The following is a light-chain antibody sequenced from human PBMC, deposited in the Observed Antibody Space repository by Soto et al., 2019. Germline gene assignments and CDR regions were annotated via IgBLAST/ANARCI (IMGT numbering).Light chain of an antibody. J-gene: IGLJ3*02. Sequence: QSVLTQPPSVSGAPGQRVTISCTGSSSNIGAGYEVHWYQQLPGTAPQLLIYGNNNWPSGVPDRFSGSKSGTSASLAITGLQAEYEADYYCQSYDSSLSGWVFGGGTKLTVL. CDR3: QSYDSSLSGWV. CDR2: GNN. CDR1: SSNIGAGYE. V-gene: IGLV1-40*01.